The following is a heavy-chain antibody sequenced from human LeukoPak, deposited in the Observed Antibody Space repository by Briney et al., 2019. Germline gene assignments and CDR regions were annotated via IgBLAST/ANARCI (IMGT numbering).Heavy chain of an antibody. Sequence: ASVKVSCKASGYTFTGYYMHWVRQAPGQGLEWMGWINPNSGGTKYAQKFQGRVTMTRDTSISTAYMELSRLRSDDTAVYYCAIDSSGYYSFDYWGQGTLVTLSS. V-gene: IGHV1-2*02. J-gene: IGHJ4*02. CDR1: GYTFTGYY. CDR2: INPNSGGT. CDR3: AIDSSGYYSFDY. D-gene: IGHD3-22*01.